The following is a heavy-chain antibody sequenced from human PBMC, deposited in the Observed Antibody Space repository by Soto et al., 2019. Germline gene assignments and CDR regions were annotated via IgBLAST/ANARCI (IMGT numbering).Heavy chain of an antibody. J-gene: IGHJ4*02. Sequence: QVQLVQSGAEVKKPGSSVKVSCKASGGTFSSYTISWVRQAPGQGLEWMGRIIPILDIPNYAQKFQGRVTITSDQSTSTAYMELSSLRSEDTAVYSCARSVTYYYDSGGYYLGYWGQGTLVTVSS. CDR2: IIPILDIP. V-gene: IGHV1-69*02. CDR3: ARSVTYYYDSGGYYLGY. D-gene: IGHD3-22*01. CDR1: GGTFSSYT.